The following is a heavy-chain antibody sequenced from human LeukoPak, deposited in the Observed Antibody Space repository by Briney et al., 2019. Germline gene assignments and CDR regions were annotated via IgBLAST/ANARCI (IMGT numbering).Heavy chain of an antibody. J-gene: IGHJ4*02. V-gene: IGHV4-59*01. CDR2: IYYSGST. D-gene: IGHD6-19*01. CDR1: GGSISSYY. Sequence: PSETLSLTCTVSGGSISSYYWSWIRQPPGKGLEWIGYIYYSGSTNYNPSLKSRVTISVDTSKNQFSLKLSSVTAADTAVYYCARSAGSSGWYFVPYFDYWGQGTLVTVSS. CDR3: ARSAGSSGWYFVPYFDY.